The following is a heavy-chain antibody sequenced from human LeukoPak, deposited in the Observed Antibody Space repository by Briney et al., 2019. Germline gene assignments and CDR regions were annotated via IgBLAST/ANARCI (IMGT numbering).Heavy chain of an antibody. J-gene: IGHJ6*02. Sequence: GGSLRLSCAASGFTFSNSWMSWVRQAPGKGLEWVANIKEDGGEKYYADSVKGRFTISRDNSKNTLYLQMNSLRAEDTAVYYCARSRKPDDFWSGYRSYYYYYGMDVWGQGTTVTVSS. CDR2: IKEDGGEK. CDR1: GFTFSNSW. V-gene: IGHV3-7*01. CDR3: ARSRKPDDFWSGYRSYYYYYGMDV. D-gene: IGHD3-3*01.